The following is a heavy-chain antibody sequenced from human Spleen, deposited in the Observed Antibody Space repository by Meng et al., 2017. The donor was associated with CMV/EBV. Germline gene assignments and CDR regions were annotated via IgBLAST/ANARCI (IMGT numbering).Heavy chain of an antibody. J-gene: IGHJ6*02. V-gene: IGHV4-34*01. D-gene: IGHD6-13*01. Sequence: GSLRLSCGVYGGSFSGYYWSWVRQLPGTGLEWIGEINHSGSTTYNPSLKSRVTISIDTSKNQFSLKLSSVTAADTAVYYCARGGRRQQVVVSRYYGMDVWGQGTTVTVSS. CDR2: INHSGST. CDR1: GGSFSGYY. CDR3: ARGGRRQQVVVSRYYGMDV.